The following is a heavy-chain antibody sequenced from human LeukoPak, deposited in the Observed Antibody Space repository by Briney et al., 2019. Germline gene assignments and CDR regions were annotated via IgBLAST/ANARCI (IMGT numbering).Heavy chain of an antibody. CDR3: ARGSMVRGKPNWFDP. J-gene: IGHJ5*02. V-gene: IGHV4-59*01. Sequence: SESLSLTCTVPGGSLSSYYWSWIRQPPGKGLEWIGYIYYSGSTNYNPSLKSRVTISVDTSKNQFSLKLSSVTAADTAVYYCARGSMVRGKPNWFDPWGQGTLVTVSS. CDR1: GGSLSSYY. CDR2: IYYSGST. D-gene: IGHD3-10*01.